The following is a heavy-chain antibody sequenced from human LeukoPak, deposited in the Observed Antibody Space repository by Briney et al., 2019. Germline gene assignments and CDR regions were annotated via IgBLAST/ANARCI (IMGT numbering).Heavy chain of an antibody. CDR3: ARGRGHSYGQYYFNY. J-gene: IGHJ4*02. V-gene: IGHV4-59*01. Sequence: TSETLSLTCTVSGASISSSSWSWIRQPPGKGLEWIGYIHYSGNTNYNPSLKSRVTISVGTTKNQFSLNLSSVTAADTAVYYCARGRGHSYGQYYFNYWGQGTLVTVSS. CDR1: GASISSSS. CDR2: IHYSGNT. D-gene: IGHD5-18*01.